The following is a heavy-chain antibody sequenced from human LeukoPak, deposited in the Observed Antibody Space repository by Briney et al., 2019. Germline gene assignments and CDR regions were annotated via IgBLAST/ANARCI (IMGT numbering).Heavy chain of an antibody. V-gene: IGHV3-53*01. CDR1: GFTVSSNY. D-gene: IGHD1-1*01. CDR2: IYSGGST. Sequence: GGSLRLSCAASGFTVSSNYMSWVRQAPGKGLEWVSVIYSGGSTYYADSVKGRFTISRGNAKNTLYLQMNSLRADDTALYYCVRDYYNSGDKWGQGTLVTVSS. J-gene: IGHJ4*02. CDR3: VRDYYNSGDK.